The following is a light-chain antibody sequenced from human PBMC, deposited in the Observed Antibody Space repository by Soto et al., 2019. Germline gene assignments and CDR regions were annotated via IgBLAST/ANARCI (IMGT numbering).Light chain of an antibody. V-gene: IGKV3-15*01. CDR1: QRVSSN. CDR2: AAS. CDR3: QQYNNWPPLT. J-gene: IGKJ5*01. Sequence: EIVMTQSPATLSVSPGERATLSCRASQRVSSNLAWYQQKPGQAPRLLIYAASTRATGIPARFSGSGSGTEFTLTISSLQSEDFAVYYCQQYNNWPPLTFGQGTRLEIK.